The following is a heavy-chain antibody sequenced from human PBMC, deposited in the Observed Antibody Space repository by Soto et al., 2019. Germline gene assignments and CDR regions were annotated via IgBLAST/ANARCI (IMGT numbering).Heavy chain of an antibody. CDR2: ISSSGSTI. CDR3: ARGYYCSGGSCYSRLYYFDY. CDR1: GFTFSDYY. D-gene: IGHD2-15*01. V-gene: IGHV3-11*01. Sequence: GGSLRLSCAASGFTFSDYYMSWIRQAPGKGLEWVSYISSSGSTIYYADSVKGRFTISRDNAKNSLFLQMNSLRAEDTAVYYCARGYYCSGGSCYSRLYYFDYWGQGTPVNVSS. J-gene: IGHJ4*02.